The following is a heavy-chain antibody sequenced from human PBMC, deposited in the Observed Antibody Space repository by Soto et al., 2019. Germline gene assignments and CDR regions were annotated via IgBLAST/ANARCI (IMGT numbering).Heavy chain of an antibody. CDR3: ARVDIVDYYYGMDV. Sequence: XXTLSLPFTVSGGSISSYYWSWILQPPGKGLEWIGYIYYSGSTNYNPSLKSRVTISVDTSKNQFSLKLSSVTAADTAVYYCARVDIVDYYYGMDVWGQGTTVTVS. D-gene: IGHD5-12*01. J-gene: IGHJ6*02. V-gene: IGHV4-59*01. CDR1: GGSISSYY. CDR2: IYYSGST.